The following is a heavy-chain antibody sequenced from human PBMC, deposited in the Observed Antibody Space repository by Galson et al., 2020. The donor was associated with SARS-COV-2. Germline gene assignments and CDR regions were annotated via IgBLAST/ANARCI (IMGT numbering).Heavy chain of an antibody. V-gene: IGHV3-11*04. J-gene: IGHJ6*02. CDR1: GFTFSDYY. Sequence: NSGGFLRLSCAASGFTFSDYYMSWIRQAPGKGLEWVSYISSSGSTIYYADSVKGRFTISRDNAKNSLYLQMNSLRAEDTAVYYCASLYGSGTHGDYYYGMDVWGQGTTVTVSS. D-gene: IGHD3-10*01. CDR2: ISSSGSTI. CDR3: ASLYGSGTHGDYYYGMDV.